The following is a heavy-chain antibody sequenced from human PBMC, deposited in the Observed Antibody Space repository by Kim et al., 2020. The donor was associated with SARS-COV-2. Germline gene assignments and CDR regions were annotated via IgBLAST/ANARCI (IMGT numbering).Heavy chain of an antibody. CDR2: ISADESNK. CDR3: AREGNSSGRAGSCDY. Sequence: GGSLRLSCAGSGFTFGSAHMHWVRQAPGKGLEWVALISADESNKDYVDSVKGRFTVSRDNSQNTLFLQIDSLRAEDTAVYYCAREGNSSGRAGSCDYWG. J-gene: IGHJ4*01. V-gene: IGHV3-30*03. D-gene: IGHD6-19*01. CDR1: GFTFGSAH.